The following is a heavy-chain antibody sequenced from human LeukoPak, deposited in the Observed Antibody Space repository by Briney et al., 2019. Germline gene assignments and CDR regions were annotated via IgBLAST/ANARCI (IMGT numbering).Heavy chain of an antibody. V-gene: IGHV4-59*08. CDR2: IYYSGST. J-gene: IGHJ6*02. Sequence: SETLSLTCTVSGGSISSYYWSWIRQPPGKGLEWIGYIYYSGSTNYNPSLKSRVTISVDTSMNQFSLKLSSVTAADTAVYYCARVFVATTYYGMDVWGQGTTVTVSS. D-gene: IGHD1-26*01. CDR3: ARVFVATTYYGMDV. CDR1: GGSISSYY.